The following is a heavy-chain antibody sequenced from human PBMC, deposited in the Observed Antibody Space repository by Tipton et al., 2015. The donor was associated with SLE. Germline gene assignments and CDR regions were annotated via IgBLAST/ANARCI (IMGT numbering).Heavy chain of an antibody. CDR3: ARDPHQWLTGGY. CDR2: IKQDGSEK. J-gene: IGHJ4*02. D-gene: IGHD6-19*01. Sequence: SLRLSCAASGFTFSSYSMNWVRQAPGKGLEWVANIKQDGSEKYYVDSVKGRFTISRDNAKNSLYLQMNSLRAEDTAVYYCARDPHQWLTGGYWGQGTLVTVSS. V-gene: IGHV3-7*01. CDR1: GFTFSSYS.